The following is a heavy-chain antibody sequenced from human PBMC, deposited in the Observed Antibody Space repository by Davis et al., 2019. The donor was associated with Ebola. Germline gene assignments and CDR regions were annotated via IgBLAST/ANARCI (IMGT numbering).Heavy chain of an antibody. J-gene: IGHJ4*02. D-gene: IGHD2-15*01. Sequence: GESLKISCAASGFTLSNYDMSWVRQAPGKALEWVSVFSNSGSNTYYADSVKGRFTISRDNSKNTLYLQINSLRAEDTAVYYCAKEGVEKDHFDYWGQGTLVTVSS. V-gene: IGHV3-23*01. CDR3: AKEGVEKDHFDY. CDR1: GFTLSNYD. CDR2: FSNSGSNT.